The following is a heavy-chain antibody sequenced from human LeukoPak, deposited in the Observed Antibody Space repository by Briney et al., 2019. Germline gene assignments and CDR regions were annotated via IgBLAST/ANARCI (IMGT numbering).Heavy chain of an antibody. CDR1: GTTFDSHY. J-gene: IGHJ4*02. V-gene: IGHV3-7*01. CDR3: ASAAGWESAY. CDR2: INQDGSEK. D-gene: IGHD1-26*01. Sequence: GGSLRLSCAASGTTFDSHYMTWVRQTPEKGLESVANINQDGSEKNYVDSVKGRFTISRDNAKKSLYLQMNSLRAEDTAVYYCASAAGWESAYWGQGTLVTVSS.